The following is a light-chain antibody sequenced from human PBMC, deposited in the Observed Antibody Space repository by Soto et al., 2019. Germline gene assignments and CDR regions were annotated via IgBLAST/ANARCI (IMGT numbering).Light chain of an antibody. CDR1: QSISSW. CDR2: AAS. J-gene: IGKJ1*01. Sequence: DIQMTQSPSTLSASVGDRVTITCRASQSISSWLAWYQQKPGKAPKVLIYAASSLQSGVPSRFSGSGSETDFTLTISSLQPEDSATYYCQQSYSTPTWTFGQGTKVDIK. CDR3: QQSYSTPTWT. V-gene: IGKV1-39*01.